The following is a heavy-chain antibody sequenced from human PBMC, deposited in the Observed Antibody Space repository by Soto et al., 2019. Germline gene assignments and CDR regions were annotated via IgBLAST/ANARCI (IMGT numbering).Heavy chain of an antibody. CDR2: VSGNGGST. Sequence: EGQVLESGGGLVQPGGSLRLTCVASGFTLSNFGMSWVCQAPGKGLEWVSFVSGNGGSTYYIDSVKGRFTISRDSSTNTVRLQMNSLRAEDTAVYYCATSNYGERDWGQGALVTVSS. CDR1: GFTLSNFG. J-gene: IGHJ4*02. CDR3: ATSNYGERD. V-gene: IGHV3-23*01. D-gene: IGHD4-17*01.